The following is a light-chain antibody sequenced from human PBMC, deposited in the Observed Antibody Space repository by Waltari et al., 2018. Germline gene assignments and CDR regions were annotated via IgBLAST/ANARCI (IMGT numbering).Light chain of an antibody. CDR3: GTWDSSLLWVV. Sequence: QSVLTQPPSVSAAPGQKVTISCSGSSSNIGNNYVSWYQQLPGTAPKLLIYEDSKRPSGTPDRFSGSKSGTSATLGITGLQTGDEADYYCGTWDSSLLWVVFGGGTKLTVL. V-gene: IGLV1-51*02. J-gene: IGLJ3*02. CDR1: SSNIGNNY. CDR2: EDS.